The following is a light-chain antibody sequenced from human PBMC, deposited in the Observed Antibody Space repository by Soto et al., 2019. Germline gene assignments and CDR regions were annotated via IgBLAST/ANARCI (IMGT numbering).Light chain of an antibody. CDR1: SSDVGRYNL. J-gene: IGLJ1*01. V-gene: IGLV2-23*01. CDR3: CSYAGNNIYV. CDR2: EGS. Sequence: QSLLTPYASLSGSPGQSITISCTVTSSDVGRYNLVSWFQHHPGKAPKLMIFEGSKRPSGVSSRFSGSKSGNPASLTISGLQAEDEADYFCCSYAGNNIYVFGTGTKVTVL.